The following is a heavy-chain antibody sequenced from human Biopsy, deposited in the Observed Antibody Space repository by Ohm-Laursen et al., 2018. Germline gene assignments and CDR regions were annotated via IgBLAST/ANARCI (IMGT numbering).Heavy chain of an antibody. Sequence: GSLRLSCSASGFDFSTYPMNWVRLAPGKGLEWVSSLSSSSSFIYYADSVKGRFTISRHNAKNSLFLQMDSLRAEDTAVYYCARQKGFYGDPYYYGMDVWDQGTTVTVSS. CDR1: GFDFSTYP. J-gene: IGHJ6*02. CDR2: LSSSSSFI. CDR3: ARQKGFYGDPYYYGMDV. V-gene: IGHV3-21*01. D-gene: IGHD4-17*01.